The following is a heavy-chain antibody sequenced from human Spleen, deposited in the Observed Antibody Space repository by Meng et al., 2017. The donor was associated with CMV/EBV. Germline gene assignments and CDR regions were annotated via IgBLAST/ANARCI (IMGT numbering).Heavy chain of an antibody. CDR1: GYIFKDYA. Sequence: QVQLVQTGAEVKNPGASVTLSCKTSGYIFKDYAMHWVRQAPGQRLEWMGWINAGNGDTKYSQKFQDRVTITRDTSASIGYMEVSSLRFEDTAVYYCARDGWQQSYYFDHWGQGALVTVSS. V-gene: IGHV1-3*01. D-gene: IGHD6-13*01. CDR3: ARDGWQQSYYFDH. CDR2: INAGNGDT. J-gene: IGHJ4*02.